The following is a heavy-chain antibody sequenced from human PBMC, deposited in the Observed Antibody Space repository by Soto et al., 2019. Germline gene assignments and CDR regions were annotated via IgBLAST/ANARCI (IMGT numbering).Heavy chain of an antibody. CDR3: ARDSATVTTSTFDY. D-gene: IGHD4-17*01. CDR2: IYYSGSP. CDR1: GGSISSGNYY. Sequence: QVQLQESGPGLVTPSQTLSLTCTVSGGSISSGNYYWSWIRQHPGKGLEWIGYIYYSGSPYYNPSLKSRVTISVDTSKNQFSLKLSSVTAADTVVYYCARDSATVTTSTFDYWGQGTLVTVSS. V-gene: IGHV4-31*03. J-gene: IGHJ4*02.